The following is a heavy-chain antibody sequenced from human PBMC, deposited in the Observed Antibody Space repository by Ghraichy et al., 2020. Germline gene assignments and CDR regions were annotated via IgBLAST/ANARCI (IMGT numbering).Heavy chain of an antibody. V-gene: IGHV1-69*06. CDR3: ARNEVQENWFDP. D-gene: IGHD4/OR15-4a*01. CDR2: IIPIFGTA. Sequence: SVKVSCKASGGTFSSYAISWVRQAPGQGLEWMGGIIPIFGTANYAQKFQGRVTITADKSTSTAYMELSSLRSEDTAVYYCARNEVQENWFDPWGQGTLVTVSS. J-gene: IGHJ5*02. CDR1: GGTFSSYA.